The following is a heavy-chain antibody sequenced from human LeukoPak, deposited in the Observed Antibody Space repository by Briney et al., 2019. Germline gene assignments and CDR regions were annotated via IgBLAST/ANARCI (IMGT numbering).Heavy chain of an antibody. CDR1: GGSISSYY. Sequence: SETLSLTCTVSGGSISSYYWSWIRQPPGKGLEWIGYIYYSGSTNYNPSLKSRVTISVDTSKNQFSLKLSSVTAADTAVYYCAREGRGYSYGYVDYWGQGTAVTVSS. V-gene: IGHV4-59*01. CDR3: AREGRGYSYGYVDY. J-gene: IGHJ4*02. D-gene: IGHD5-18*01. CDR2: IYYSGST.